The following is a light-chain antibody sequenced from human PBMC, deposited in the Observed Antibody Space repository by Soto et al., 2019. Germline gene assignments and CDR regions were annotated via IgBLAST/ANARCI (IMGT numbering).Light chain of an antibody. V-gene: IGKV1-33*01. CDR2: DAS. J-gene: IGKJ3*01. CDR3: QHYDHLR. Sequence: DIQMTQSPSSLSASVGDRVTITCQASQDIRNYVNWYQHKPGKAPKLLIYDASNLETGVPSRFSGGGSGTDFTLTISSLQAEDIATYYCQHYDHLRFGPGTKVHIK. CDR1: QDIRNY.